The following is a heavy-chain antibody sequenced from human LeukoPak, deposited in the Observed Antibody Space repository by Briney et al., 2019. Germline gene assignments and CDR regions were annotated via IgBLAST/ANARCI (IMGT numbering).Heavy chain of an antibody. V-gene: IGHV3-23*01. CDR3: AKVDSGIVATGSPYFDY. D-gene: IGHD6-13*01. Sequence: GGSLRLSCAASGSTFSNYAMSWVRQAPGKGLEWVSSLSGSGGSTYHADSVKGRFTISRDNSKNTLYLQMNSLRAEDTAVYYCAKVDSGIVATGSPYFDYWGQGTLVTVSS. J-gene: IGHJ4*02. CDR2: LSGSGGST. CDR1: GSTFSNYA.